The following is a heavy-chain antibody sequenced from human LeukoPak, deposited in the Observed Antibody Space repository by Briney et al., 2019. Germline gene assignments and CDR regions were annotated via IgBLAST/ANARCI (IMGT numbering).Heavy chain of an antibody. Sequence: SETLSLTCTVSGDSTSSSSSYHWDWIRQPPGKGLEWIGSISYSGGTYYNPSLKSRVTISVDMSKNQFSLKLTSVTAADTAVYYCAKGGTGSSPVRWFDPWGQGSLVTVSS. D-gene: IGHD1-26*01. CDR3: AKGGTGSSPVRWFDP. CDR2: ISYSGGT. V-gene: IGHV4-39*01. CDR1: GDSTSSSSSYH. J-gene: IGHJ5*02.